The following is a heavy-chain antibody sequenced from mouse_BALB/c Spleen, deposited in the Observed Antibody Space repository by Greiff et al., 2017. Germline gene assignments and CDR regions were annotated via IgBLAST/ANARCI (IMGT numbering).Heavy chain of an antibody. CDR3: AREPYYGSSGDYFDY. Sequence: VQLKESGPGLVAPSQSLSITCTVSGFSLTSYGVHWVRQPPGKGLEWLGVIWAGGSTNYNSALMSRLSISKDNSKSQVFLKMNSLQTDDTAMYYCAREPYYGSSGDYFDYWGQGTTLTVSS. CDR2: IWAGGST. D-gene: IGHD1-1*01. J-gene: IGHJ2*01. CDR1: GFSLTSYG. V-gene: IGHV2-9*02.